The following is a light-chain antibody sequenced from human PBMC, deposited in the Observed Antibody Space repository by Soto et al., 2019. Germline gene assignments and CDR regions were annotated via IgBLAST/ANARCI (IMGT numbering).Light chain of an antibody. CDR2: DAS. J-gene: IGKJ1*01. Sequence: DIQLTQSPSTLSASIGDRVTITCRASQSINRWLAWYQQKPGKAPKLLIYDASSLESGVPSRFSGSGSGTYFTLTITSLQPDDFATYYCQHPRWTFGQGTKVDIK. CDR3: QHPRWT. V-gene: IGKV1-5*01. CDR1: QSINRW.